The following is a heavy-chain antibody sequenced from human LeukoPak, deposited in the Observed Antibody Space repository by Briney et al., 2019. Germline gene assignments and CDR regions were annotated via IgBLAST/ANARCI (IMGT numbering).Heavy chain of an antibody. D-gene: IGHD6-19*01. CDR2: IYYSGST. J-gene: IGHJ4*02. CDR3: AREGHGAAGYSSGWTFDY. Sequence: SETLSLTCTVSGGSIRSYYWSWIRQPPGKGLEWIAYIYYSGSTNYNPSLKSRVTISVDTSKNQFSLKLSSVTAADTAVYYCAREGHGAAGYSSGWTFDYWGQGTLVTVSS. CDR1: GGSIRSYY. V-gene: IGHV4-59*13.